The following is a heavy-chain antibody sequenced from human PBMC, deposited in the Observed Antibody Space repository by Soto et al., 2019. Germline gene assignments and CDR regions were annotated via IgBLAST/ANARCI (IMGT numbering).Heavy chain of an antibody. CDR2: IYYSGST. CDR3: ARAYLSGLRLGELSLDY. CDR1: GGSISSGDYY. Sequence: SETLSLTCTVSGGSISSGDYYWSWIRQPPGKGLEWIGYIYYSGSTYYNPSLKSRVTISVDTSKNQFSLKLSSVTAADTAVYYCARAYLSGLRLGELSLDYWGQGTLVTVSS. J-gene: IGHJ4*02. D-gene: IGHD3-16*02. V-gene: IGHV4-30-4*01.